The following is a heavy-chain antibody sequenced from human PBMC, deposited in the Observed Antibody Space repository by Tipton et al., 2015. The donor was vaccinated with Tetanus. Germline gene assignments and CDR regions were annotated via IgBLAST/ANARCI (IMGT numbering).Heavy chain of an antibody. V-gene: IGHV5-51*01. D-gene: IGHD6-13*01. CDR2: IDPGDSDT. CDR3: ARRRMAAAGGAFDI. J-gene: IGHJ3*02. CDR1: GYSFPSYW. Sequence: VQLVQSGAEVKKPGESLKISCEGSGYSFPSYWIGWVRQKPGKGLEWMGFIDPGDSDTRYSPAFQSQVTMSAAQSISTAYLQWRSLKASDSAIYYCARRRMAAAGGAFDIWGQGTLVTVSA.